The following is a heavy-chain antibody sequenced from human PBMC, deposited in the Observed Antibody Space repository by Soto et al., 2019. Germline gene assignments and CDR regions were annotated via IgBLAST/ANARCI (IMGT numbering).Heavy chain of an antibody. CDR3: ARDLALYYYDSSGYPNWFDP. J-gene: IGHJ5*02. Sequence: RASVKVSCKASGYTFTSYYMHWVRQAPGQGLEWMGIINPSGGSTSYAQKFQGRVTMTRDTSTSTVYMELSSLRSEDTAVYYCARDLALYYYDSSGYPNWFDPWGQGTLVTVS. D-gene: IGHD3-22*01. CDR1: GYTFTSYY. V-gene: IGHV1-46*01. CDR2: INPSGGST.